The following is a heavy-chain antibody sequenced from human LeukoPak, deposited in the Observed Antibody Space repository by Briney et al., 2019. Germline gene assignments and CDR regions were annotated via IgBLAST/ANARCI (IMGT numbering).Heavy chain of an antibody. J-gene: IGHJ4*02. V-gene: IGHV1-69*13. D-gene: IGHD6-6*01. CDR3: ARESLYSSSSSPPFDY. CDR2: IIPIFGTA. Sequence: GASVKVSCKASGGTFSSYAISWLRQAPGQGLEWMGGIIPIFGTANYAQKFQGRVTITADESTSTAYMELSSLRSEDTAVYYCARESLYSSSSSPPFDYWGQGTLVTVSS. CDR1: GGTFSSYA.